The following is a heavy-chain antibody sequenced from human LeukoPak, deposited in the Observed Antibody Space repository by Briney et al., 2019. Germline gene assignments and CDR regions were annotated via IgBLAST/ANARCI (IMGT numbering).Heavy chain of an antibody. CDR3: ARLDYGVFFDY. CDR2: IIPILGIA. CDR1: GGTFSSYT. J-gene: IGHJ4*02. Sequence: SVKVSCKASGGTFSSYTINWVRQAPGQGLEWMGRIIPILGIANYAQKFQGRVTITADKSTSTAYMELSSLRSEDTAVYYCARLDYGVFFDYWGQGTLVTVSS. D-gene: IGHD4-17*01. V-gene: IGHV1-69*02.